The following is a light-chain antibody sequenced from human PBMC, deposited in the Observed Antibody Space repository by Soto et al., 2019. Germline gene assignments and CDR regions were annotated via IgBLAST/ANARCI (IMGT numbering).Light chain of an antibody. CDR3: QQSYSAPLT. Sequence: DIQMTQSPSSLSASVGDRVTITCRASQYIARYLNWYQQKPGRAPNLLIYAASSLQSGVPSRFRGSGSGTDFTLTINTLQPEDFATYYCQQSYSAPLTFGGGTKVEIK. CDR1: QYIARY. V-gene: IGKV1-39*01. CDR2: AAS. J-gene: IGKJ4*01.